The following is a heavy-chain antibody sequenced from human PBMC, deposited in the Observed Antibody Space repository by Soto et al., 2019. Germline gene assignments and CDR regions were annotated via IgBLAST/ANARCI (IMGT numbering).Heavy chain of an antibody. CDR3: ASTYYDILTGYFPLDY. V-gene: IGHV4-59*08. J-gene: IGHJ4*02. CDR1: GGSISSYY. CDR2: IYYSGST. Sequence: PSETLSLTCTVSGGSISSYYWSWIRQPPGRGLEWIGYIYYSGSTNYNPSLKSRVTISVDTSKNQFSLKLSSVTAADTAVYYCASTYYDILTGYFPLDYWGQGTLVTVS. D-gene: IGHD3-9*01.